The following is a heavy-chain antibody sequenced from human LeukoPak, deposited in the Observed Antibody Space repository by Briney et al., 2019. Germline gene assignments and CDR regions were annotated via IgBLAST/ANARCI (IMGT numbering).Heavy chain of an antibody. CDR1: GYTFTSYD. CDR2: MNPNSGNT. V-gene: IGHV1-8*01. CDR3: AARGYSGYDDLDY. J-gene: IGHJ4*02. Sequence: GASVKVSCKASGYTFTSYDINWVRRATGHGLEWMGWMNPNSGNTGYAQKFQGRVTMTRNTSISTAYMELSSLRSEDTAVYYCAARGYSGYDDLDYWGQGTLVTVSS. D-gene: IGHD5-12*01.